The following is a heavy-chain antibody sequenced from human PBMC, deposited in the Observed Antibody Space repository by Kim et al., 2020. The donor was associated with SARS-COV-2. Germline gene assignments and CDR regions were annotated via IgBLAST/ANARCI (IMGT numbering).Heavy chain of an antibody. D-gene: IGHD4-4*01. J-gene: IGHJ3*02. CDR3: ARDQFATVTSHDAFDI. Sequence: SRKSRVTISVDTSKNQFSLKLSSVTAADTAVYYCARDQFATVTSHDAFDIWGQGTMVTVSS. V-gene: IGHV4-59*01.